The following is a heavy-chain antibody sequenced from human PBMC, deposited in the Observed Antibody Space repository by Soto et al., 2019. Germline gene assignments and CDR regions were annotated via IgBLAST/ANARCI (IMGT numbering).Heavy chain of an antibody. CDR1: GGTISRYY. CDR3: ARRYGYSFDY. V-gene: IGHV4-59*08. CDR2: INYSGST. D-gene: IGHD1-1*01. J-gene: IGHJ4*02. Sequence: QVHLQESGPGLVKTSETRSLTCTVTGGTISRYYWSWIRQPPGKGLEWIGYINYSGSTIYSPSLKSRVTISVDTSKNQFSLKLSSVTAADTAVYYCARRYGYSFDYWGQGTLVTVSS.